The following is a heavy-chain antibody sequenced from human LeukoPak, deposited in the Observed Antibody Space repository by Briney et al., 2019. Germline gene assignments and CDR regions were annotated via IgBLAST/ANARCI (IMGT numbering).Heavy chain of an antibody. CDR3: AKDSDPYGSGSLGY. J-gene: IGHJ4*02. Sequence: PGGSLRLSCAASGFTFSTYGMYWVRQAPGKGLEWVAFIRYDGSNKYYADSVKGRFTISRDNSKNTLYLQMNSLRAEDTAVYYCAKDSDPYGSGSLGYWGQGILVTVSS. CDR1: GFTFSTYG. CDR2: IRYDGSNK. V-gene: IGHV3-30*02. D-gene: IGHD3-10*01.